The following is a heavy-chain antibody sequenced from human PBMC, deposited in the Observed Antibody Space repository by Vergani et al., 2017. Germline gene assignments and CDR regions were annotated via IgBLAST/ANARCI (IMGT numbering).Heavy chain of an antibody. D-gene: IGHD3-22*01. V-gene: IGHV1-8*03. Sequence: QVQLVQSGSELKKPGASVKVSCKASGYTFTSYAMNWVRQATGQGLEWMGWMNPNSGNKGYAQKFQGRVTITRNTSISTAYMELSSLRSEDTAVYYCARVGTMIVVGSLDYWGQGTLVTVSS. CDR3: ARVGTMIVVGSLDY. J-gene: IGHJ4*02. CDR2: MNPNSGNK. CDR1: GYTFTSYA.